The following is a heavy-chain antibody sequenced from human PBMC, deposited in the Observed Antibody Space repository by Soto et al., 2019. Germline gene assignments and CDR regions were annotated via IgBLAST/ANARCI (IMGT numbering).Heavy chain of an antibody. J-gene: IGHJ4*02. Sequence: PGESLKISCKGSGYTFTSFWIGWVRQMPGKGLEWMGIIHPDDSDTKYSPAFQGQVTISADKSTRTASLQWSGLKASDTAMYYCVRYGGKNLDYWGQGTLVTV. CDR1: GYTFTSFW. CDR2: IHPDDSDT. V-gene: IGHV5-51*01. CDR3: VRYGGKNLDY. D-gene: IGHD2-15*01.